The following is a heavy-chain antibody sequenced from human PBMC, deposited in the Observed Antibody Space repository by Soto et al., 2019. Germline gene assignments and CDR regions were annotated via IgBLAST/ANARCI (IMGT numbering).Heavy chain of an antibody. Sequence: QVQLVESGGDVVQPGRSLRLSCAASGFTFSFYAMHWVRQAPGKGLEWVAVISYNGRNKHYVDSVKGRFTIYRDNSQDTLYLQRDSLRPDDTAVYYCARQAKIGDRSQFYFDSWGQGTLVTVSS. CDR3: ARQAKIGDRSQFYFDS. CDR2: ISYNGRNK. J-gene: IGHJ4*02. V-gene: IGHV3-30*04. D-gene: IGHD3-16*01. CDR1: GFTFSFYA.